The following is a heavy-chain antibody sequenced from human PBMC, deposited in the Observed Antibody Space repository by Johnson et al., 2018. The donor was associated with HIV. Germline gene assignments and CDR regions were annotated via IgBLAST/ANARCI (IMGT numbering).Heavy chain of an antibody. CDR2: VSSNGGKT. Sequence: VQLVESGGGVVQPGRSLRLSCAASGFTFSSYAMSWVRQAPGKGLEYVSGVSSNGGKTYYANSVKGRFTISRDNSKNTLYLQMNSLRPEDTAVYYCARDQRGVYSYGDTFDFWGQGTMVTVSS. D-gene: IGHD5-18*01. J-gene: IGHJ3*01. CDR3: ARDQRGVYSYGDTFDF. CDR1: GFTFSSYA. V-gene: IGHV3-64*01.